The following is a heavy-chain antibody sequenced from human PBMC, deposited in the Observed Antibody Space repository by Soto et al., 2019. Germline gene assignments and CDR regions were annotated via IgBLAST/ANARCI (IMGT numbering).Heavy chain of an antibody. CDR1: GFTFSNYW. D-gene: IGHD1-26*01. J-gene: IGHJ1*01. CDR3: ARVGMGASADIWYRH. CDR2: IKLDGSDK. Sequence: EVQLVESGGDLVQPGGSLRLSCVASGFTFSNYWMGWVRQAPGKGLEWVANIKLDGSDKYYVDSVKGRFTISRDNAKNSLYLQMNSLRVEDTAVYYCARVGMGASADIWYRHWGQGTLVTVSS. V-gene: IGHV3-7*03.